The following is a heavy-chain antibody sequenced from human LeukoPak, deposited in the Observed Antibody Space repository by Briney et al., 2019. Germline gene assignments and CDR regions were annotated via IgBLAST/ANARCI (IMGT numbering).Heavy chain of an antibody. CDR3: ARVVNQWLLYNWFDP. CDR2: FYHSGST. D-gene: IGHD6-19*01. CDR1: GGSISSYY. V-gene: IGHV4-59*12. Sequence: SETLSLTCTVSGGSISSYYWNWIRQPPGKGLEWIGYFYHSGSTYYNPSLKSRVTISVDKSKNQFSLKLSSVTAADTAVYYCARVVNQWLLYNWFDPWGQGTLVTVSS. J-gene: IGHJ5*02.